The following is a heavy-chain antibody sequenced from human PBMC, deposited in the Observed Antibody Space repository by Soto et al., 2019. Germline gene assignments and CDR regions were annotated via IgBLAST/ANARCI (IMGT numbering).Heavy chain of an antibody. D-gene: IGHD5-12*01. CDR1: GGSISSYY. CDR3: ARSFVGGYDSALDY. V-gene: IGHV4-59*08. Sequence: PSETLSLTCTVSGGSISSYYGSWIRQPPGKGLEWIGYIYYSGSTNYNPSPKSRVTISVDTSKNQFSLKLSSVTAADTAVYYCARSFVGGYDSALDYWGQGTLVTVSS. CDR2: IYYSGST. J-gene: IGHJ4*02.